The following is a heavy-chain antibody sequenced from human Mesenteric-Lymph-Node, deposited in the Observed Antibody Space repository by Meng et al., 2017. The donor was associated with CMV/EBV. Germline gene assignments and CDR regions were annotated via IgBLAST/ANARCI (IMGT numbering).Heavy chain of an antibody. V-gene: IGHV1-8*03. D-gene: IGHD1-26*01. J-gene: IGHJ4*02. CDR1: GYTFTSYD. Sequence: ASVKVSCKASGYTFTSYDINWVRQATGQGLEWMGWLNPNTGNTGYAQKFQGRVTFTRITSISTAYMEVSSLRPEDTAMYYCARGTREGAPGHWGQGTLVTVSS. CDR3: ARGTREGAPGH. CDR2: LNPNTGNT.